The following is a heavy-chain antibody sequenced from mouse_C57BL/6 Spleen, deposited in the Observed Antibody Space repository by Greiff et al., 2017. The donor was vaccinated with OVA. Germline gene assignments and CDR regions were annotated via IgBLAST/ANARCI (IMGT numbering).Heavy chain of an antibody. CDR2: ISYDGSN. Sequence: VQLQRSGPGLVKPSQSLSLTCSVTGYSITSGYYWNWIRQFPGNKLEWMGYISYDGSNNYNPSLKNRISITRDTSKNQFFLKLNSVTTEDTATYYCARGRYGSSFDYWGQGTTLTVSS. D-gene: IGHD1-1*01. V-gene: IGHV3-6*01. J-gene: IGHJ2*01. CDR3: ARGRYGSSFDY. CDR1: GYSITSGYY.